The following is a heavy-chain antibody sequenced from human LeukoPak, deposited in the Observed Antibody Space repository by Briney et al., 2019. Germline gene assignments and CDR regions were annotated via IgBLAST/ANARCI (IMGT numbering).Heavy chain of an antibody. J-gene: IGHJ4*02. Sequence: GGSLRLSCAPCGFTLRSWEMKWVRQAPGKGGEWVSYISSSGCAIFYADSVKGRFTISRDNARNSLYLQMNSLRAEDTAVYYCARSLLYCSSSSCVFDYWGQGTLVTVSS. D-gene: IGHD2-2*01. CDR1: GFTLRSWE. V-gene: IGHV3-48*03. CDR2: ISSSGCAI. CDR3: ARSLLYCSSSSCVFDY.